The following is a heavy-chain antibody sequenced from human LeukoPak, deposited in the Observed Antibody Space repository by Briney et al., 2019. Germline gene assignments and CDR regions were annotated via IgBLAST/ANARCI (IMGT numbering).Heavy chain of an antibody. Sequence: GGSLRLSCAASGFTFSNAWMSWVRQAPGKGLEWVGRIKSKTDGGTTDYAAPVKGRFTISRDDSKNTLYLQMNSLKTEDTAVYYCTTTAAAGTPGFDPWGQGTLVTVSS. J-gene: IGHJ5*02. CDR1: GFTFSNAW. V-gene: IGHV3-15*01. D-gene: IGHD6-13*01. CDR2: IKSKTDGGTT. CDR3: TTTAAAGTPGFDP.